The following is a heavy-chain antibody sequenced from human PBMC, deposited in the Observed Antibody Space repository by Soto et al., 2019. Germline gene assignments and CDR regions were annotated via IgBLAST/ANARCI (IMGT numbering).Heavy chain of an antibody. Sequence: ASVKVSCKGFGYTFTAYNIHWRRKATGQGLEWMGWINAGNGNTRSSRKFQGRVIITRDTSATTAYLEVDSLRSEDTAIYYCARVAPSGGSVPRFDPWGQGTLVTVSS. J-gene: IGHJ5*02. CDR3: ARVAPSGGSVPRFDP. CDR2: INAGNGNT. CDR1: GYTFTAYN. D-gene: IGHD3-10*01. V-gene: IGHV1-3*01.